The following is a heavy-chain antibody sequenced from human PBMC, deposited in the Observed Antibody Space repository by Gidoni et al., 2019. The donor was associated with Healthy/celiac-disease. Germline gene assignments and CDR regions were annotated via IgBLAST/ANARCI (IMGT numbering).Heavy chain of an antibody. D-gene: IGHD3-22*01. CDR1: GGSISSYY. V-gene: IGHV4-59*01. CDR2: IYYSGST. Sequence: QVQLQESGPGLVKPSETLSLTCTVSGGSISSYYWSWIRQPPGKGLEWIGYIYYSGSTNYNPSLKSRVTISVDTSKNQFSLKLSSVTAADTAVYYCARVRESQGLLLDYWGQGTLVTVSS. J-gene: IGHJ4*02. CDR3: ARVRESQGLLLDY.